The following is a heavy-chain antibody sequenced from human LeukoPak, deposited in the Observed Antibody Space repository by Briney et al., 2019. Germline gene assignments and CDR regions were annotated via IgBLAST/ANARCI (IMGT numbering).Heavy chain of an antibody. J-gene: IGHJ5*02. Sequence: PSETLSLTCAVYGGSFSGYYWSWIRQPPGKGLEWIGEINHSGSTNYNPSLESRVTISVDTSKNQFSLKLSSVTAADTAVYYCAGYSGSPSGTLPGGVDPWGQGTLVTVSS. V-gene: IGHV4-34*01. CDR3: AGYSGSPSGTLPGGVDP. CDR1: GGSFSGYY. CDR2: INHSGST. D-gene: IGHD1-26*01.